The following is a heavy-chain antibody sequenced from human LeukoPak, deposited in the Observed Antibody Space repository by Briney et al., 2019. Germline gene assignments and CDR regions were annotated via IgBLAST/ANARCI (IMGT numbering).Heavy chain of an antibody. CDR2: ISGSGGST. CDR1: GFTFSSYA. V-gene: IGHV3-23*01. Sequence: PGGSVRLSCAASGFTFSSYAMSWVRQAPGKGLEWVSAISGSGGSTYYADSVKGRFTISRDNSKNTLYLQMNSLRAEDTAVYYCAKDLIVVVHGAAFDIWGQGTMVTVSS. D-gene: IGHD3-22*01. J-gene: IGHJ3*02. CDR3: AKDLIVVVHGAAFDI.